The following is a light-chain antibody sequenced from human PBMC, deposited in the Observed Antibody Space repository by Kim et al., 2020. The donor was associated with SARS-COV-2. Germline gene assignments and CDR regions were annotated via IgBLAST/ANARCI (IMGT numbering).Light chain of an antibody. CDR3: SSYTSSNTLNYV. J-gene: IGLJ1*01. Sequence: SITISCTGTSSDVGGYNYVSWYQQQPGKAPKLMIYDVSNRPSGVSNRFSGSKSGNTASLTISGLQAEDEADYYCSSYTSSNTLNYVFGTGTKVTVL. CDR2: DVS. CDR1: SSDVGGYNY. V-gene: IGLV2-14*03.